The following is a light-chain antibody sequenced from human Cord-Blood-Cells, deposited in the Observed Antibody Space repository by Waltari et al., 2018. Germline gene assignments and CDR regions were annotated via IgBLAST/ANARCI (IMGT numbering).Light chain of an antibody. Sequence: EMVMTQSPATLSVSPGERATLSCRASQSVSSNLAWYQQKPGQAPRLLIYGASTRATGIPARFSGSGSGTEFTLTISSLQSEDFAVYYCQQYNNWPPRTFGQGTKLEIK. V-gene: IGKV3-15*01. CDR1: QSVSSN. CDR3: QQYNNWPPRT. CDR2: GAS. J-gene: IGKJ2*01.